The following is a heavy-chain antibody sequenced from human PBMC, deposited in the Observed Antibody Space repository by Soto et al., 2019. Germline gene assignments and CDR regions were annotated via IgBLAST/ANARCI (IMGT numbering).Heavy chain of an antibody. V-gene: IGHV1-18*01. J-gene: IGHJ4*02. CDR2: INTYNRNR. CDR3: TRDRLRGYDGSGFYS. D-gene: IGHD3-22*01. Sequence: QVQLVQSGAVLRKPGASVTISCKASGYSFSNYGINWVRQAPGQGLEWMGWINTYNRNRNFAPKFEDRVTMTTASSADTVYMELRRLKSDDTALYYCTRDRLRGYDGSGFYSWGQVTLVAVSS. CDR1: GYSFSNYG.